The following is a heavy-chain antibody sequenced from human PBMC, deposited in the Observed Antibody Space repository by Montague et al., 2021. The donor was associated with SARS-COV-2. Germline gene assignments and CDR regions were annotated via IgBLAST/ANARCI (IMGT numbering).Heavy chain of an antibody. CDR2: INYSGDT. Sequence: SETLSLTCAVYSGSLSGYYWSWIRQAPGKGLEWIGEINYSGDTYSNPSLTSQVTLSMDTPESQFSLKMTFVTAADATVYYCARLETTWWFFDYWGQGTLVTVSS. V-gene: IGHV4-34*01. J-gene: IGHJ4*02. D-gene: IGHD2-8*02. CDR3: ARLETTWWFFDY. CDR1: SGSLSGYY.